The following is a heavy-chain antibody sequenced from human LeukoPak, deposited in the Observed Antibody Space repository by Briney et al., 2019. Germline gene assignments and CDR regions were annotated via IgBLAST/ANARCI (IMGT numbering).Heavy chain of an antibody. D-gene: IGHD3-3*02. CDR3: ARGTLAYYFDS. Sequence: SETLSLTCTVSGGSVTTDYWSCIRQSPGKGLEWIGYVYYTESANYNPSLKSRATISVDTSRNQFSLQLSYVTAADTAVYYCARGTLAYYFDSWGQGTLVTASS. CDR2: VYYTESA. J-gene: IGHJ4*02. CDR1: GGSVTTDY. V-gene: IGHV4-59*02.